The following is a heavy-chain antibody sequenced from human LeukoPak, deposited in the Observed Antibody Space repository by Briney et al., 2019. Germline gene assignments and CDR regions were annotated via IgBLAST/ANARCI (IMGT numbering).Heavy chain of an antibody. J-gene: IGHJ6*03. CDR2: ISAYNGNT. CDR1: GYTFTSYG. Sequence: ASVKVSCKASGYTFTSYGISWVRQAPGQGLEWMGWISAYNGNTNYAQKLQGRVTMTTDTSTSTAYMELRSLRSDDTAVYYCAREGSTVPYYYYYYMDVWGKGTTVTVSS. D-gene: IGHD2-2*01. CDR3: AREGSTVPYYYYYYMDV. V-gene: IGHV1-18*01.